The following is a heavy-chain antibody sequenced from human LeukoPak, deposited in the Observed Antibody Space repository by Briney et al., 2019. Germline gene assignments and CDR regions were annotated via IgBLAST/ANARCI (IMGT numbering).Heavy chain of an antibody. V-gene: IGHV4-59*08. D-gene: IGHD3-16*01. Sequence: PSETLSLTCTVSGGSIISSNWWSWIRQPPGKGLEWIGYVYYSGSTSYNPSLKSRVTISVDTSKNQFSLKLSSVTAADTAVYYCARVGVVFDYWGQGTLVTVSS. J-gene: IGHJ4*02. CDR3: ARVGVVFDY. CDR2: VYYSGST. CDR1: GGSIISSNW.